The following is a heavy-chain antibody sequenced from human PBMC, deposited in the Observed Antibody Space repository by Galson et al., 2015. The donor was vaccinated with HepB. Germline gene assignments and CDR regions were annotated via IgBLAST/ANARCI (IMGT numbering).Heavy chain of an antibody. CDR2: ISYDGSNK. CDR3: AKGLENYYMDV. J-gene: IGHJ6*03. CDR1: GYTLTELS. V-gene: IGHV3-30*18. Sequence: SCKVSGYTLTELSMHWVRQAPGKGLEWVAVISYDGSNKYYADSVKGRFTISRDNSKNTLYLQMNSLRAEDTAVYYCAKGLENYYMDVWGKGTTVTVSS.